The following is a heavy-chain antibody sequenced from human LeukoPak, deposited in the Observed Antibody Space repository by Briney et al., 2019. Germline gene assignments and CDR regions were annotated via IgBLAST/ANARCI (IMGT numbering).Heavy chain of an antibody. Sequence: GGSLSLSCSASRFTFSDYYMSWIRQAPGKGLEWVSYLSSSSSTIYYADSVKGRFTISRDNAKNSLYLQMNSLRAEDTAVYYCARGHGLSPFDYWGQGTLVTVSS. CDR3: ARGHGLSPFDY. V-gene: IGHV3-11*04. D-gene: IGHD3-10*01. CDR1: RFTFSDYY. CDR2: LSSSSSTI. J-gene: IGHJ4*02.